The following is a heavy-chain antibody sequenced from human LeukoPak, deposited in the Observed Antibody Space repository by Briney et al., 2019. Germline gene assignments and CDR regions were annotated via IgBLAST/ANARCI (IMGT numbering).Heavy chain of an antibody. CDR3: TRDRQLGYYYYYMDV. V-gene: IGHV3-49*04. CDR2: IRSKAYGGTT. J-gene: IGHJ6*03. CDR1: GFTFGDYA. D-gene: IGHD6-6*01. Sequence: GRSLRLSCTASGFTFGDYAMGWVRQAPGKGLEWVGFIRSKAYGGTTEYAASVKGRFTISRDDSKSIAYLQMNSLKTEDTAVYYCTRDRQLGYYYYYMDVWGKGTTVTVSS.